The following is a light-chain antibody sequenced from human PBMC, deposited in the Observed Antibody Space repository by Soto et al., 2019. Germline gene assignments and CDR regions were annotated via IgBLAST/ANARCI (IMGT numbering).Light chain of an antibody. CDR3: QKYNSASSLT. Sequence: DIQMTQSPSSLSASVRDRVTITCRASQGISNFLAWYQQRPGKVPKVLIYAASTLQSGVPSRFSGSGSGTDFTLSISSLQPEDGATYYCQKYNSASSLTFGGGTKVEIK. CDR1: QGISNF. CDR2: AAS. J-gene: IGKJ4*01. V-gene: IGKV1-27*01.